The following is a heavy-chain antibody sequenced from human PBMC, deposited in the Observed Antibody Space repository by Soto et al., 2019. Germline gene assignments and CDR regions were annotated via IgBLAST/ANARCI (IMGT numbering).Heavy chain of an antibody. V-gene: IGHV3-33*01. CDR3: ATEGKDDSVKGGFDN. Sequence: QVQLVESGGGVVQPGRSLRLSCAASGFRFSSYGMNWVRQSPGKGLEWVAVIWYDGSNKFYGNSVKGRFTISRDNSRNXXXXXXXXLRDEDTAVYYCATEGKDDSVKGGFDNWGQGTLVTVSS. CDR2: IWYDGSNK. CDR1: GFRFSSYG. D-gene: IGHD3-22*01. J-gene: IGHJ4*02.